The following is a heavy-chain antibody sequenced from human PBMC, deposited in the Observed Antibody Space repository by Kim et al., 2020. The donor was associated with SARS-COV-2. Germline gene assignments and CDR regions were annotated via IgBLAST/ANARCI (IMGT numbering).Heavy chain of an antibody. Sequence: GGSLRLSCAASGFSFTDYSMHWVRQAPGGGLEWLAVISHDGTIDYYADSVRGRCSSSRDNSKNTLFLQMYSLSGEDTAVYYCAKGRGLNILAPFDYWGQGTLVIVHS. J-gene: IGHJ4*02. CDR2: ISHDGTID. D-gene: IGHD3-3*01. CDR3: AKGRGLNILAPFDY. V-gene: IGHV3-30-3*01. CDR1: GFSFTDYS.